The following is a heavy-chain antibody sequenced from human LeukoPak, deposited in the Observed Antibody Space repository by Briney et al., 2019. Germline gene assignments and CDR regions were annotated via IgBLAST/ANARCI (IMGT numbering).Heavy chain of an antibody. V-gene: IGHV1-2*02. CDR2: INPNSGGT. J-gene: IGHJ5*02. CDR1: GYTFTGYY. D-gene: IGHD4-23*01. Sequence: GASVKVSCTASGYTFTGYYMHWVRQAPGQGLEWMGWINPNSGGTNYAQKFQGRVTMTRDTSISTAYMELSRLRSDDTAVYYCARGTPTVVTPSGFDPWGQGTLVTVSS. CDR3: ARGTPTVVTPSGFDP.